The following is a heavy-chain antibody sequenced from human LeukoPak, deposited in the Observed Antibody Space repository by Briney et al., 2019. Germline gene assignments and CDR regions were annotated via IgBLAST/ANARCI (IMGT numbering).Heavy chain of an antibody. J-gene: IGHJ4*01. CDR1: GFTFSSYA. Sequence: GGSLRLSCTDSGFTFSSYALAWVRQAPGKGLEWVAAVTSRGVGTHYADSVKGRFTISRDNSKNTIYLQMNSLRAKDTAIYYCGSDPNGDYVGALGYWGRGTLVTVSS. CDR2: VTSRGVGT. CDR3: GSDPNGDYVGALGY. V-gene: IGHV3-23*01. D-gene: IGHD4-17*01.